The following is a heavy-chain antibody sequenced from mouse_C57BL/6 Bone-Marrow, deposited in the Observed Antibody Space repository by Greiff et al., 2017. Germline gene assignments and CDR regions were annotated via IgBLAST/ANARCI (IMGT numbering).Heavy chain of an antibody. CDR3: ARRELYWYFDV. CDR1: GYTFTSYW. J-gene: IGHJ1*03. CDR2: IHPNSGST. V-gene: IGHV1-64*01. Sequence: QVQLQQPGAELVKPGASVKLSCKASGYTFTSYWMHWVKQRPGQGLEWIGMIHPNSGSTNYNEKFKSKATLAVDKSSSAASMQLSSLTSEDSAVYYCARRELYWYFDVWGTGTTVTVSS.